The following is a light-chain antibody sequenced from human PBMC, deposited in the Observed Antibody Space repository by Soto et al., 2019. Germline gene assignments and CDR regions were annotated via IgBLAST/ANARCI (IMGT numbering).Light chain of an antibody. CDR2: DAS. CDR1: QSISTW. CDR3: QQYSEYLYT. V-gene: IGKV1-5*01. Sequence: EIQMTQSPSTLSASVGDRVTITCRASQSISTWVAWYQQRPGKAPKVLIYDASNLQSGVPSRCRGSGSGTEFPLTISSLQPDDFATYFCQQYSEYLYTFGQGTQLEIK. J-gene: IGKJ2*01.